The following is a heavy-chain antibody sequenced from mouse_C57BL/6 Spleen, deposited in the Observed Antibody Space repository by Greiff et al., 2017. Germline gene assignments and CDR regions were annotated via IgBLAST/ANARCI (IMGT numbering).Heavy chain of an antibody. Sequence: VQLKQSGPELVKPGASVKISCKASGYSFTGYYMNWVKQSPEKSLEWIGEIHPSTGGTTYNQKFKAKATLTVDKSSSTAYMQLKSLTSEDSAVYYCARKTAWFAYWGQGTLVTVSA. CDR2: IHPSTGGT. CDR1: GYSFTGYY. J-gene: IGHJ3*01. CDR3: ARKTAWFAY. V-gene: IGHV1-42*01.